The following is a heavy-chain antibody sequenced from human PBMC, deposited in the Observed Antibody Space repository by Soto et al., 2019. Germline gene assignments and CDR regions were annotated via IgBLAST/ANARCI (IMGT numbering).Heavy chain of an antibody. Sequence: GGSLRLSCAASGFTFSIHEMNWVRQAPGKGLEWVSYISSIGVATYYADSVKGRFTISRDNAKNSLYLQMNSLTVEDTAVYYCARAQYTGSYFDACDVWGQGTMVTVSS. CDR1: GFTFSIHE. CDR2: ISSIGVAT. V-gene: IGHV3-48*03. D-gene: IGHD1-26*01. CDR3: ARAQYTGSYFDACDV. J-gene: IGHJ3*01.